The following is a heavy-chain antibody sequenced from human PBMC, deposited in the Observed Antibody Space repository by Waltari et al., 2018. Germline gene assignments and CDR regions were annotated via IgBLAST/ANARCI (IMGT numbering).Heavy chain of an antibody. D-gene: IGHD6-19*01. Sequence: EVQLLESGGDLEKPGGSLRISCVGLGFNSSNHAMNWVRPAPGRGLEWVSTMGGTGDYTYYADSVKGRFTISRDNSKNTVFLHINNLRVEDTAIYFCAKDQAEWLVLDGYFDSWGQGTPVTVSS. CDR2: MGGTGDYT. J-gene: IGHJ4*02. CDR3: AKDQAEWLVLDGYFDS. CDR1: GFNSSNHA. V-gene: IGHV3-23*01.